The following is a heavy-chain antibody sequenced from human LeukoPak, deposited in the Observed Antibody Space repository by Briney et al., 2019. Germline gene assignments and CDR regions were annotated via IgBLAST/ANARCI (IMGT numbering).Heavy chain of an antibody. CDR1: GFSLSYYA. CDR2: ICSGGGTT. V-gene: IGHV3-23*01. CDR3: AKDPSSGFADGDAFDI. Sequence: GGSLRLSCAASGFSLSYYAMSWVRHAPGKGLEWVSGICSGGGTTYYEDSVKGRFTISRDNSKTPLYLLMNSLRAEDTAVYFCAKDPSSGFADGDAFDIWGQGTMVTVSS. J-gene: IGHJ3*02. D-gene: IGHD3-10*01.